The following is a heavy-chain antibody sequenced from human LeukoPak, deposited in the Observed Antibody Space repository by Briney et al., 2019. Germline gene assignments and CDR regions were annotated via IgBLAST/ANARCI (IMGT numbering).Heavy chain of an antibody. D-gene: IGHD3-16*01. Sequence: GALRLSCGASGFTFSSYAMSWVRQAPGKGLEWVSGISSSGGTTYYADSVKGRFTISRDYSKNTLYLQMNSLRAEDTALYYCAKDFHRLGEFDAFDIWGQGTMVTVSS. CDR1: GFTFSSYA. CDR3: AKDFHRLGEFDAFDI. CDR2: ISSSGGTT. J-gene: IGHJ3*02. V-gene: IGHV3-23*01.